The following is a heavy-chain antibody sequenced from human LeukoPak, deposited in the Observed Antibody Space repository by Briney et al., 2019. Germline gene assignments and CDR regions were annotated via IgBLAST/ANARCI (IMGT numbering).Heavy chain of an antibody. CDR2: IYPGDFDT. CDR3: ARHPQYSFRGWYDY. V-gene: IGHV5-51*01. Sequence: GESLKISCKGSGYSFTDYWIGWVRQMPGKGLEWMGIIYPGDFDTRYSPSFQGQVTISADKSIGTSYLQWSSLKASDTAMYYCARHPQYSFRGWYDYWGQGTLVTVSS. D-gene: IGHD6-19*01. CDR1: GYSFTDYW. J-gene: IGHJ4*02.